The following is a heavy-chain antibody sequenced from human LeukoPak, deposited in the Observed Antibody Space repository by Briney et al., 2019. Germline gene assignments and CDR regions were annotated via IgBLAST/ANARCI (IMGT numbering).Heavy chain of an antibody. CDR1: GYSITTGYY. V-gene: IGHV4-31*11. J-gene: IGHJ3*02. D-gene: IGHD2-2*01. Sequence: PSETLSLTCAVSGYSITTGYYWTWIRQHPGKGLEWIGYKYYSGSAKYNPSLKSRLTISIDTSKNQFSLQLSSVTAADTAMYYCATPYCSGISCLDVFNMWGQGTRVTVSS. CDR3: ATPYCSGISCLDVFNM. CDR2: KYYSGSA.